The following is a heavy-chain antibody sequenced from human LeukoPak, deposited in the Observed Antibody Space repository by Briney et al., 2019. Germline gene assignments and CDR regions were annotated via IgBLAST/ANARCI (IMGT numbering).Heavy chain of an antibody. CDR3: ARDGDILTGYYLDY. CDR1: GFTFSSYS. J-gene: IGHJ4*02. CDR2: IISSGTYI. V-gene: IGHV3-21*01. D-gene: IGHD3-9*01. Sequence: GGSLRLSCAASGFTFSSYSMNWVRQAPGKGLEWVSSIISSGTYIYYADSVKGRFTISRDNARNSLSLQMNSLRAEDTAVYYCARDGDILTGYYLDYWGQGTLVTVSS.